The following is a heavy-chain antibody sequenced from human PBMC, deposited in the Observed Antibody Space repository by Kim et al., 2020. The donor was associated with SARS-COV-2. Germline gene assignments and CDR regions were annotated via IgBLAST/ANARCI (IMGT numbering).Heavy chain of an antibody. V-gene: IGHV4-59*01. CDR3: ARESLYGYYDSSGYYGAAFDI. Sequence: SETLSLTCTVSGGSISSYHWSWIRQPPGKGLEWLGYIYYSGSTNYNPSLKSRVTISVDTSKNQFSLKLSPVTAADTAVYYCARESLYGYYDSSGYYGAAFDICGQVTMVTVSS. CDR1: GGSISSYH. D-gene: IGHD3-22*01. CDR2: IYYSGST. J-gene: IGHJ3*02.